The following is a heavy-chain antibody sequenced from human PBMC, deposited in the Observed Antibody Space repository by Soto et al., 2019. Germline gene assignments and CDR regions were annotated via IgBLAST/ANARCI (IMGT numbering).Heavy chain of an antibody. Sequence: QVQLVESGGGVVQPGRSLRLSCAASGFTFSSYGMHWVRQAPGKGLEWVAVISYDGSNKYYADSVKARFTISRDNSKNTLYLQMNSLRAEDTAVYYCAKDRRPNYYYGMEVWGQGTTVTVSS. D-gene: IGHD6-25*01. J-gene: IGHJ6*02. CDR2: ISYDGSNK. CDR1: GFTFSSYG. CDR3: AKDRRPNYYYGMEV. V-gene: IGHV3-30*18.